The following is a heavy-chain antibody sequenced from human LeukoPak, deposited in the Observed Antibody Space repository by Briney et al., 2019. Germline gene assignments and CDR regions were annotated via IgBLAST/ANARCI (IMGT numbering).Heavy chain of an antibody. J-gene: IGHJ4*02. CDR3: ATLGTATTPFDY. D-gene: IGHD2-15*01. V-gene: IGHV3-21*01. CDR1: EFSFSTYN. CDR2: ISSGSSYI. Sequence: GGSLRLSCAASEFSFSTYNMNCVRQAPGKGLEWVSSISSGSSYIYYADSVKGRFTISRDNAKNSLYLQMNSLRAEDTAVYYCATLGTATTPFDYWGQGTLVTVSS.